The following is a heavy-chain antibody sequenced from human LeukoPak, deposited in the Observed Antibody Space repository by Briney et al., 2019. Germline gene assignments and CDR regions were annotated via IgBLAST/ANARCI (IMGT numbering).Heavy chain of an antibody. V-gene: IGHV6-1*01. J-gene: IGHJ4*02. Sequence: SQTLSLTCDISGDSVSSNSAAWNWIRQSPSRGLEWLGRTYYRSKWYNDYAISVKSRITINPDTSKNQFSLQLNSVTPEDTAVYHCARGKGVVIRIFDYWGQGTLVTVSS. CDR3: ARGKGVVIRIFDY. CDR2: TYYRSKWYN. D-gene: IGHD3-22*01. CDR1: GDSVSSNSAA.